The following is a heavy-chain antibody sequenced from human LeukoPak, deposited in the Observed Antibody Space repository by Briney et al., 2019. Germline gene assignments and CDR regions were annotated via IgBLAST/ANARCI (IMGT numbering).Heavy chain of an antibody. D-gene: IGHD5-18*01. V-gene: IGHV3-53*01. J-gene: IGHJ4*02. CDR1: GFTVSSNY. Sequence: GGSLRLSCAASGFTVSSNYMSWVRQAPGKGLQCVSVIYSGGSTYYADSVKGRFTISRDNSKNTLYLQMNSLRAEDTAVYYCARERVDTAWDWGQGTLVTVSS. CDR2: IYSGGST. CDR3: ARERVDTAWD.